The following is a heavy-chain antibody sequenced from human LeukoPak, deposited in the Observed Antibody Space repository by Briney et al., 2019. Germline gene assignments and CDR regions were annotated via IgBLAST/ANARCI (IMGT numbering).Heavy chain of an antibody. Sequence: PGASLRLSCAASVFTFSSYPMSWVRQSPGKGLEWVSGISGSGDGTYYADSVKGRFSISRDNSKNTVYLQMNILRGEDTAVYYCANGVGSSIWSYLDYWGQGTLATVSS. J-gene: IGHJ4*02. V-gene: IGHV3-23*01. D-gene: IGHD6-13*01. CDR3: ANGVGSSIWSYLDY. CDR2: ISGSGDGT. CDR1: VFTFSSYP.